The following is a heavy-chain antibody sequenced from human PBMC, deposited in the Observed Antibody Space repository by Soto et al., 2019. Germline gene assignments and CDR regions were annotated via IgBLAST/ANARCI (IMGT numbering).Heavy chain of an antibody. V-gene: IGHV1-69*06. D-gene: IGHD6-19*01. CDR3: ARGAAVAGRGGYGMDV. J-gene: IGHJ6*02. CDR2: IIPIFGTA. CDR1: GGTFSSYA. Sequence: SVKVSCKASGGTFSSYAISWVRQAPGQGLEWMGGIIPIFGTANYAQKFQGRVTITADKSTSTAYMELSSLRSEDTAVYYCARGAAVAGRGGYGMDVWGQGTTVTVSS.